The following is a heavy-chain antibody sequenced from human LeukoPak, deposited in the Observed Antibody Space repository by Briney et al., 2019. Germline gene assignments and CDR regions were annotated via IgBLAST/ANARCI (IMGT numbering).Heavy chain of an antibody. Sequence: SETLSLTCTVSGGSISSSSYYWGWIRQPPGKGLEWIGSIYHSGSTYYNPSLKSRVTISVDTSKNQFSLKLSSVTAADTAVYYCARETGSIDYWGQGTLVTVSS. CDR3: ARETGSIDY. J-gene: IGHJ4*02. CDR2: IYHSGST. V-gene: IGHV4-39*07. CDR1: GGSISSSSYY.